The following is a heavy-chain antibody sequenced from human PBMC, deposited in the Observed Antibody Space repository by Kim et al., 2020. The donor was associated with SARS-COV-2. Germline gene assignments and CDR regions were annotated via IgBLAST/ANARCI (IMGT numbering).Heavy chain of an antibody. J-gene: IGHJ6*03. D-gene: IGHD4-17*01. CDR3: ARGGPPMSTGAGDYYYYMDV. V-gene: IGHV3-66*01. Sequence: GGSLRLSCAASGFTVSSNYMSWVRQAPGKGLEWVSVIYSGGSTYYADSVKGRFTISRDNSKNTLYLQMNSLRAEDTAVYYCARGGPPMSTGAGDYYYYMDVWGKGTTVTVSS. CDR2: IYSGGST. CDR1: GFTVSSNY.